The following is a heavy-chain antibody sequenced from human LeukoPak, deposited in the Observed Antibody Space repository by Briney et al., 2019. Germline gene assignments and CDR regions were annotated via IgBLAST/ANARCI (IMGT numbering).Heavy chain of an antibody. Sequence: SVKVSCKASGGTFSSYTISWVRQAPGQGLEWMGRIIPILGIANYAQKFQGRVTITADKSTSTAYMELSSLRSEDTAVYYCARGPANGWHNWFDPWGQGTLVTVSS. D-gene: IGHD6-19*01. CDR3: ARGPANGWHNWFDP. V-gene: IGHV1-69*02. J-gene: IGHJ5*02. CDR2: IIPILGIA. CDR1: GGTFSSYT.